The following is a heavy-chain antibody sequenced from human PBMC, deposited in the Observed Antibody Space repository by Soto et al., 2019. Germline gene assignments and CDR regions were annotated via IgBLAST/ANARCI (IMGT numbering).Heavy chain of an antibody. CDR1: VFTFSGYY. J-gene: IGHJ4*02. CDR2: INSDATNT. D-gene: IGHD1-26*01. V-gene: IGHV3-74*01. CDR3: ARARYWRIDY. Sequence: PGGALRLSCAASVFTFSGYYMHWVRQAPGKGLEWVSRINSDATNTDYADSVKGRLTISRDNAKNTLYLQMNGLRAEDTAVYYCARARYWRIDYWGQGTLVTVSS.